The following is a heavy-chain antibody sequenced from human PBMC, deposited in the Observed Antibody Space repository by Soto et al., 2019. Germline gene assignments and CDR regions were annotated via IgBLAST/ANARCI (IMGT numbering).Heavy chain of an antibody. CDR2: ISTTGSAI. CDR1: GFTFSDYY. Sequence: QVQLVESGGGLVKPGGSLRLSCAASGFTFSDYYMSWIRQAPGKGLEWVAYISTTGSAIYYPDSVKGRFTISRDNAKKPLYLHMNSLRPEDTAVYYCALASGSGRPYCYFHPWGRGTLVTLSS. V-gene: IGHV3-11*01. D-gene: IGHD3-10*01. J-gene: IGHJ2*01. CDR3: ALASGSGRPYCYFHP.